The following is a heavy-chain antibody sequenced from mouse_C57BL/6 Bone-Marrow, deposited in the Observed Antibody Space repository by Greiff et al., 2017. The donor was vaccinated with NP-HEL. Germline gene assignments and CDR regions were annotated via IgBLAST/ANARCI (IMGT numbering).Heavy chain of an antibody. J-gene: IGHJ4*01. CDR2: IYPGSGST. Sequence: QVQLQQPGAELVKPGASVKMSCKASGYTFTSYWITWVKQRPGQGLEWIGDIYPGSGSTNYNEKFKSKATLTVDTSSSTAYMQLRSLTSEDSAVYYCARGGSDYAMDYWGQGTSVTVSS. D-gene: IGHD3-1*01. CDR3: ARGGSDYAMDY. V-gene: IGHV1-55*01. CDR1: GYTFTSYW.